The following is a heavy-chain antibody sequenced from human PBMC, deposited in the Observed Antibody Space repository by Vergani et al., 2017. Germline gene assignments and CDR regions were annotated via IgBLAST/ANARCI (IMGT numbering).Heavy chain of an antibody. CDR1: GYTFTGYY. J-gene: IGHJ4*02. D-gene: IGHD7-27*01. CDR2: INPNSGGT. Sequence: QVQLVQSGAEVKKPGASVKVSCKASGYTFTGYYMHWVRQAPGQGLEWMGRINPNSGGTNYAQKFQGRVTMTRDTSMSTAYMGLSRLRSDDAAVYYCARLLTSNWGSIHWGQGTLVTVSS. CDR3: ARLLTSNWGSIH. V-gene: IGHV1-2*06.